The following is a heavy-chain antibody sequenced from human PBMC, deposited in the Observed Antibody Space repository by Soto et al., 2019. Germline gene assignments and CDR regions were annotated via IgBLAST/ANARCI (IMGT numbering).Heavy chain of an antibody. J-gene: IGHJ4*02. CDR1: GFTFSSYG. V-gene: IGHV3-33*01. CDR3: ARGAYSSSPTDRFDY. Sequence: GGSLRLSCTASGFTFSSYGMHWVRQAPGKGLEWVAVIWYDGSNKYYADSVKGRFTISRDNSKNTLYLQMNSLRAEDTAVYYCARGAYSSSPTDRFDYWGQGTLVTVSS. D-gene: IGHD6-6*01. CDR2: IWYDGSNK.